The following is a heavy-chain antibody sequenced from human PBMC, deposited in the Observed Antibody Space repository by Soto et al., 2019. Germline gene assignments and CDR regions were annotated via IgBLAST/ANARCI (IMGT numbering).Heavy chain of an antibody. CDR2: IYYSGST. V-gene: IGHV4-61*08. Sequence: PSETLSLTCAVSGGSISSGGYSWSWIRQPPGKGLEWIGYIYYSGSTNYNPSLKSRVTISVDTSKNQFSLKLSSVTAADTAVYYCARGGVHFDYWGQGTLVTVS. J-gene: IGHJ4*02. CDR3: ARGGVHFDY. CDR1: GGSISSGGYS. D-gene: IGHD3-10*01.